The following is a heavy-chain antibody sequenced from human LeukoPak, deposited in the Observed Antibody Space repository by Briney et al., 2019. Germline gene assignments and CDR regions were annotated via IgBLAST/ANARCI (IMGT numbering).Heavy chain of an antibody. CDR3: ARSLGVYYYGMDV. V-gene: IGHV3-48*01. CDR1: GFTFSSYS. Sequence: GGSLRLSCAASGFTFSSYSMNWVRQAPGKGLEWVSYISSSSSTIYYADSVKGRFTISRDNAKNSLYLQMNSLRAEDTAVYYCARSLGVYYYGMDVWGQGTTVTVSS. J-gene: IGHJ6*02. CDR2: ISSSSSTI.